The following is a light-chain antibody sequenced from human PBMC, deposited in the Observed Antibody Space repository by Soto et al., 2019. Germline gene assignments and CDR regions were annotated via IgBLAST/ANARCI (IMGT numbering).Light chain of an antibody. CDR3: QQSNRCPLT. J-gene: IGKJ4*01. CDR2: DAS. Sequence: IELKQSPATLSLSPGERATLSFRASQIVSSSLDWYQQKPGQAPRLLIYDASSRETGIPDRFSGGGSGTDFTLTISSLQPEDFAAYYCQQSNRCPLTFGRGTKVDIK. CDR1: QIVSSS. V-gene: IGKV3-11*01.